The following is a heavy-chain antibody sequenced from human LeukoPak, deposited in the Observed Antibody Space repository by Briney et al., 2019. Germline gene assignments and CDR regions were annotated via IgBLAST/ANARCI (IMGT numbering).Heavy chain of an antibody. CDR2: INHSGST. J-gene: IGHJ4*02. CDR1: GGSFSGYS. V-gene: IGHV4-34*01. Sequence: SETLSLTFAVYGGSFSGYSWSWIRQPPGKGLEWIGEINHSGSTNYNPSLKSRVTISVDTSKNQFSLKLSSVTAADTAVYYCARWVTFGGVIVNYFDYWGQGTLVTVSS. D-gene: IGHD3-16*02. CDR3: ARWVTFGGVIVNYFDY.